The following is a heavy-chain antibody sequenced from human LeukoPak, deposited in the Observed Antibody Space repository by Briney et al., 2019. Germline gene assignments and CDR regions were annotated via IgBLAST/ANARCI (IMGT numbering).Heavy chain of an antibody. CDR1: GFTFSNNW. J-gene: IGHJ1*01. CDR3: ATYSSSNARGFQH. CDR2: IKQDGSET. Sequence: GGSLRLSCAASGFTFSNNWMTWVRQAPGKGLEWVANIKQDGSETYYADSVKGRFTISRDIAKNSLYLQMNSLGAEDTAVYYCATYSSSNARGFQHWGQGTLVTVSA. V-gene: IGHV3-7*01. D-gene: IGHD2-2*01.